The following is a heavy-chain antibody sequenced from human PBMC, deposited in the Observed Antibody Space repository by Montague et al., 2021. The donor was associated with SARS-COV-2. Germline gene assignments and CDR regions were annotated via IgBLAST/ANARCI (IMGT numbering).Heavy chain of an antibody. D-gene: IGHD1-1*01. V-gene: IGHV4-34*01. Sequence: SETLSLTCAVYSGSLSGYYWSWIRQAPGKGLKWIGEINYSGDTYYNPSLTSRVTISMDTSESQYSLKMTSVTAADTAVYYCARLESSCWFFDYWGQGTLVTVSS. CDR1: SGSLSGYY. CDR2: INYSGDT. CDR3: ARLESSCWFFDY. J-gene: IGHJ4*02.